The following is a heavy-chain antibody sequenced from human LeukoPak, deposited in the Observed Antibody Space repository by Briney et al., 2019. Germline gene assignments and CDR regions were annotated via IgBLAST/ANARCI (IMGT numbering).Heavy chain of an antibody. CDR1: GGSISSSSYY. V-gene: IGHV4-39*01. J-gene: IGHJ4*02. D-gene: IGHD6-19*01. CDR2: IYYSGST. Sequence: SETLSLTCTVSGGSISSSSYYWGWTRQPPGKGLEWIGSIYYSGSTYYNPSLKSRVTISVDTSKNQFSLKLSSVTAADTAVYYCASRALAGTPDYWGQGTLVTVSS. CDR3: ASRALAGTPDY.